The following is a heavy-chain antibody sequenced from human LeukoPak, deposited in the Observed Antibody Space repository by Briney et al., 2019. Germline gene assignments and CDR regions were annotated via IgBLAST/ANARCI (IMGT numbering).Heavy chain of an antibody. J-gene: IGHJ6*02. CDR3: ARDDYGDYGYYYGMDV. CDR2: ISAYNDNT. CDR1: GYTFTSYG. V-gene: IGHV1-18*01. D-gene: IGHD4-17*01. Sequence: ASVKVSCKASGYTFTSYGISWVRQAPGQGLEWMGWISAYNDNTNYAQKLQGRVTMTTDTSTSTAYMELRSLRSDDTAVYYCARDDYGDYGYYYGMDVWGQGTTVTVSS.